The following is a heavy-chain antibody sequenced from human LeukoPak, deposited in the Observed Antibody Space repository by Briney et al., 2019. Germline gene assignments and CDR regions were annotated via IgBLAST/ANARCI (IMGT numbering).Heavy chain of an antibody. CDR3: ARDGPGSSSWPPGGDY. D-gene: IGHD3-10*01. Sequence: ASVKVSCKASGGTFCSYAISWVRQAPGQGLEWMGGIIPIFGTANYAQKFQGRVTITADESTSTAYMELSSLRSEDTAVYYCARDGPGSSSWPPGGDYWGQGTLVTVSS. CDR1: GGTFCSYA. V-gene: IGHV1-69*13. J-gene: IGHJ4*02. CDR2: IIPIFGTA.